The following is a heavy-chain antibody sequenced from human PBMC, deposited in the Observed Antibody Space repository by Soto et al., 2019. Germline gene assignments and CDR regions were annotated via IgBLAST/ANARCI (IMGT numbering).Heavy chain of an antibody. V-gene: IGHV1-58*01. CDR2: IVVGSGNT. Sequence: SVKVSCKASGFTFTSSAVQWVRQARGQRLEWIGWIVVGSGNTNYAQKFQERVTITRDMSTSTAYMELSSLRSEDTAVYYCASDFDDYGGYICIDYWGQGILVTVSS. D-gene: IGHD4-17*01. J-gene: IGHJ4*02. CDR1: GFTFTSSA. CDR3: ASDFDDYGGYICIDY.